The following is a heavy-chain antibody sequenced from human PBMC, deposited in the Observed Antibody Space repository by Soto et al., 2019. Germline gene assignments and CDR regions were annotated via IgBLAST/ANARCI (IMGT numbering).Heavy chain of an antibody. CDR3: ARDGDHSSSSY. D-gene: IGHD6-6*01. CDR2: IWYDGSNK. CDR1: GFTFSSYG. V-gene: IGHV3-33*01. J-gene: IGHJ4*02. Sequence: QVQLVESGGGVVQPGRSLRLSCAASGFTFSSYGMHWVRQAPGKGLEWVAVIWYDGSNKYYADSVKGRFTISRDNSKNTLYLQMNSLRAEDTAMYYCARDGDHSSSSYWGQGTLVTVSS.